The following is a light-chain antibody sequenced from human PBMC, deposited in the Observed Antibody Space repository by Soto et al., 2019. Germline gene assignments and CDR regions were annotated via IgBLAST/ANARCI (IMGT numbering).Light chain of an antibody. J-gene: IGLJ3*02. V-gene: IGLV1-40*01. Sequence: QSVLTQPPSVSGAPGQRVTISCTGTSSNIGAGYYVHWYKQLPGTAPKLLIYRVTTRPSGVPDRFSGSKSGTSASLAITGLQAEDEDDYYCHSYDNILRGSVFGGGTKLTVL. CDR3: HSYDNILRGSV. CDR2: RVT. CDR1: SSNIGAGYY.